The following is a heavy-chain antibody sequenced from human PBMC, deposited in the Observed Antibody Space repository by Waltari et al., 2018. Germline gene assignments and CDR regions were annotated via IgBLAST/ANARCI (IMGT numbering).Heavy chain of an antibody. V-gene: IGHV1-24*01. J-gene: IGHJ4*02. D-gene: IGHD3-22*01. CDR3: ATLQHYYDSSGYYY. Sequence: QVQLVQSGAEVKKPGASVKVSCKVSGYPLTDFSMHWLRQPPGKGLEWMGGFDPEDGETIYAQKFQGRVTMTEDTSTDTAYMELSSLRSEDTAVYYCATLQHYYDSSGYYYWGQGTLVTVSS. CDR1: GYPLTDFS. CDR2: FDPEDGET.